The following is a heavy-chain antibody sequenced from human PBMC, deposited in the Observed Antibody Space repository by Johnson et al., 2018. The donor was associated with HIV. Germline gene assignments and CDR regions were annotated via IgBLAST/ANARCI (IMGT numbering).Heavy chain of an antibody. Sequence: QVQLVESGGGVVQPGGSLRLSCAASGFTFSSYGMHWVRQAPGKGLEWVAVISSDGNVKYSADSVKGRFTISRDNAKNSLYLQMDSLRAEETALYYCAKSSAYYSGAYYLGIMVVDVWGQGTSVTVSS. CDR3: AKSSAYYSGAYYLGIMVVDV. CDR1: GFTFSSYG. J-gene: IGHJ3*01. CDR2: ISSDGNVK. D-gene: IGHD3-22*01. V-gene: IGHV3-30*18.